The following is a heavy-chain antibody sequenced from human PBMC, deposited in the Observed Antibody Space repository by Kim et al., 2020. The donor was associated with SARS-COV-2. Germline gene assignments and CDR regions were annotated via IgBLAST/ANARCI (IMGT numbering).Heavy chain of an antibody. V-gene: IGHV3-15*01. CDR3: TTANYYGSGTQWGLDY. Sequence: PVQGRFTISRDDARTTLYLQMNSLKPEDTAVYYCTTANYYGSGTQWGLDYWGQGTLVTVSS. D-gene: IGHD3-10*01. J-gene: IGHJ4*02.